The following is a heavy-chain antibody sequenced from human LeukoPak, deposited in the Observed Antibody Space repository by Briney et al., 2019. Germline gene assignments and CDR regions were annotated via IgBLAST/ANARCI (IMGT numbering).Heavy chain of an antibody. Sequence: SETLSLTCAVYGGSFSGYYWSWIRQPPGKGLEWIGEINHSGSTNYNPSLKSRVTISVDTSKNQFSLKLSSVTAADTAVYYCARASPLLWFGESLLWGQGTLVTVSS. CDR1: GGSFSGYY. D-gene: IGHD3-10*01. CDR3: ARASPLLWFGESLL. CDR2: INHSGST. V-gene: IGHV4-34*01. J-gene: IGHJ4*02.